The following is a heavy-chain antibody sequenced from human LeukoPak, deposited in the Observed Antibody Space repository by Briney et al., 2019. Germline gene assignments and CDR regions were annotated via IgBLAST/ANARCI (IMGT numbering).Heavy chain of an antibody. CDR2: ISYDGSNK. D-gene: IGHD2-2*01. Sequence: GRSLRLSCAASGFTFSNNGMHWVRQAPGKGLEWVAVISYDGSNKYYTDSVKGRFTISRDNSKNTLYLQMNSLRAEDTAVNYCAKDRTAGCDGLVDYWGQGTLVTVSS. J-gene: IGHJ4*02. V-gene: IGHV3-30*18. CDR3: AKDRTAGCDGLVDY. CDR1: GFTFSNNG.